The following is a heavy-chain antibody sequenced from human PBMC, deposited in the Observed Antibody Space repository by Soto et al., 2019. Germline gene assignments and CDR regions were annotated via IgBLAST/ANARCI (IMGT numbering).Heavy chain of an antibody. CDR2: ISGDSGST. J-gene: IGHJ4*02. V-gene: IGHV3-23*01. CDR1: GFTFGNYA. D-gene: IGHD6-19*01. Sequence: PGGSLRLSCAASGFTFGNYAMSCLRQAPGKGLEWVSAISGDSGSTYYADSVKGRFIVSRDNSKNNLYLQMNSLRGEDTAAYYCAIPSGLTVTGPDYWGQGARVTVGS. CDR3: AIPSGLTVTGPDY.